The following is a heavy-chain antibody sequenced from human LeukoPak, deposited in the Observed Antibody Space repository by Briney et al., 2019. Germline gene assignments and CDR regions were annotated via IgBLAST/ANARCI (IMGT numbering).Heavy chain of an antibody. D-gene: IGHD3-10*01. CDR3: ARGQDLRSYY. CDR2: INPGDSDT. V-gene: IGHV5-51*01. CDR1: GYSFTSYW. J-gene: IGHJ4*02. Sequence: GGSLKISCEGSGYSFTSYWIGWVRQVPGKGLEWVGIINPGDSDTSYSASLQGQVTISADKSINTLYLQRSSLKASDTAVYYCARGQDLRSYYWGQGTLVTVSS.